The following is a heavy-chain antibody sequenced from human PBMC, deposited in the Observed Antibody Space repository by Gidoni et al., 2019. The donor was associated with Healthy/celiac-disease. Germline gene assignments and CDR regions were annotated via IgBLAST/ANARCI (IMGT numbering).Heavy chain of an antibody. D-gene: IGHD6-19*01. CDR2: IYYSGST. CDR1: GGSISSSSYY. V-gene: IGHV4-39*07. Sequence: QLQLQESGPGLVKPPETLSLTCPVSGGSISSSSYYWGWIRQPPGKGLEWIGSIYYSGSTYYNPARKSRVTISVDTSKNQFSLKLSSVTAADTAVYYCARERGSGWYSGAFDIWGQGTMVTVSS. CDR3: ARERGSGWYSGAFDI. J-gene: IGHJ3*02.